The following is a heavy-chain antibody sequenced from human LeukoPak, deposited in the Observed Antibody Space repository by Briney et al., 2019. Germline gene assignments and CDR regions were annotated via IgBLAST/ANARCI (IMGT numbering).Heavy chain of an antibody. V-gene: IGHV3-21*01. CDR1: GFTFSSYS. CDR3: ARDRGYSYGFGMDV. Sequence: PGGSLRLSCAASGFTFSSYSMNWVRQAPGKGLEWVSSISSSSSYIYYADSVKGRFTISRDNAKNSLYLQMNSLRAEDTAVYYCARDRGYSYGFGMDVWGQGTTVTVSS. J-gene: IGHJ6*02. CDR2: ISSSSSYI. D-gene: IGHD5-18*01.